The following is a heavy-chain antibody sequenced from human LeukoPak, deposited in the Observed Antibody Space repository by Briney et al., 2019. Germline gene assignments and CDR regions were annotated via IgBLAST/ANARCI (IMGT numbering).Heavy chain of an antibody. CDR2: IKEDGTHK. J-gene: IGHJ3*01. D-gene: IGHD2-8*01. CDR3: AREARGTRAAFDV. V-gene: IGHV3-7*01. Sequence: GGSLRSSCAASGFSFSSYWMSWVRQAPGKRLEWAANIKEDGTHKYYVGSVRGRFTISRDNAKNSLYLQMNSLRAEDTAIYYCAREARGTRAAFDVWGQGTVVTVFS. CDR1: GFSFSSYW.